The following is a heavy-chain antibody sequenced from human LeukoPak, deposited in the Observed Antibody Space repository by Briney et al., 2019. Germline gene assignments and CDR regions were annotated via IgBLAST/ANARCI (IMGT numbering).Heavy chain of an antibody. Sequence: PGESLKISCKGSGYSFTSYWIGWVRQMPGKGLEWMGTIYPGDSDTRYSPSFQGQVTISADKSISTAYLQWSSLKASDTAMYYCARFSLGNKGGDAFDIWGQGTMVTVSS. J-gene: IGHJ3*02. CDR2: IYPGDSDT. CDR3: ARFSLGNKGGDAFDI. CDR1: GYSFTSYW. D-gene: IGHD1/OR15-1a*01. V-gene: IGHV5-51*01.